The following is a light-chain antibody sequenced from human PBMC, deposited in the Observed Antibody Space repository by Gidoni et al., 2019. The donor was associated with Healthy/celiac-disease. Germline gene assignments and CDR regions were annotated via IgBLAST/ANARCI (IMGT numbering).Light chain of an antibody. V-gene: IGKV3-20*01. Sequence: IVFTQSPGTLSLSPGERATLSCRASQSVSSSYLAWYQQKPGQAPRLLIYGASSRATGIPDRLSGSGSGTDFTLTISRLEPEDFAVYYCQQYGRSPRTFGQGTKLEIK. J-gene: IGKJ2*01. CDR1: QSVSSSY. CDR3: QQYGRSPRT. CDR2: GAS.